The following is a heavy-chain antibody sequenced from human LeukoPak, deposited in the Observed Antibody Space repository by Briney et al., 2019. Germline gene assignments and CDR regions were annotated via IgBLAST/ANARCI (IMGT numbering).Heavy chain of an antibody. D-gene: IGHD3-10*01. CDR1: GFTFSSYG. V-gene: IGHV3-30*18. CDR3: AKDRIGFRYYFDY. J-gene: IGHJ4*02. Sequence: PGGSLRLSCAASGFTFSSYGMHWVRQAPGKGLEWVAVISYDGSNKYYADSVKGRFTISRDNSKNTLYLPMNSLRAEDTAVYYCAKDRIGFRYYFDYWGQGTLVTVSS. CDR2: ISYDGSNK.